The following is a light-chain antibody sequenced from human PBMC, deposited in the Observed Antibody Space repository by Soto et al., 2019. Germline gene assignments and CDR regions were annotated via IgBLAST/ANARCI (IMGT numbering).Light chain of an antibody. CDR3: ASWDDDLNGVV. Sequence: QSVLTQPPSASRTPGQRVTISCSGTRPNIGSNFVNWYQQLPGAAPKLVIHSNDQRPSGVSVRISASKSGASASLAISGLQSEYEADYFCASWDDDLNGVVFGGGTKLTVL. J-gene: IGLJ2*01. V-gene: IGLV1-44*01. CDR1: RPNIGSNF. CDR2: SND.